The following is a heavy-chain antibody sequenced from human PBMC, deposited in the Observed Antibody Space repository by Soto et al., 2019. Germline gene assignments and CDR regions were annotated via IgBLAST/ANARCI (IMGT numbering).Heavy chain of an antibody. D-gene: IGHD3-16*01. CDR3: ASVTFGGVVLAH. CDR2: IYFNGNT. Sequence: LSLTCSVSADSFSKYYWTWIRQPPGEGLEWIGYIYFNGNTNYNPSLKGRVTISIDTSKKQFSLNLSSVTAADTAVYYCASVTFGGVVLAHWGQGTLVTVSS. CDR1: ADSFSKYY. J-gene: IGHJ4*02. V-gene: IGHV4-59*01.